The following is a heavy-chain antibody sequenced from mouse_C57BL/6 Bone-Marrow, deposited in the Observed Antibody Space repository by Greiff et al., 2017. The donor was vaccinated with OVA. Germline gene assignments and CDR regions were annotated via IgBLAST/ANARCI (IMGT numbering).Heavy chain of an antibody. D-gene: IGHD2-1*01. J-gene: IGHJ4*01. CDR3: TRLLDAMDY. Sequence: DVKLRESGEGLVKPGGSLKLSCAASGFTFSSYAMSWVRQTPEKRLEWVAYISSGGDYIYYADTVKGRFTISRDNARNTLYLQMSSLKSEDTAMYYCTRLLDAMDYWGQGTSVTVSS. CDR2: ISSGGDYI. CDR1: GFTFSSYA. V-gene: IGHV5-9-1*02.